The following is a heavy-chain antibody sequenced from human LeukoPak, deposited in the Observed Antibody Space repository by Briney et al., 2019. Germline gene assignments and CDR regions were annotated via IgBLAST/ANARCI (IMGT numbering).Heavy chain of an antibody. V-gene: IGHV3-21*01. CDR2: ISSSSSSI. Sequence: SGGSLRLSCAASGFTFSAYSMSWVRQAAGKGLEWVSYISSSSSSIHYADSVKGRFTISRDNAKESVYLQMNNLRVEDTAVYYCARAEIFQGIDYWGQGILVTVSS. D-gene: IGHD2-21*01. CDR1: GFTFSAYS. CDR3: ARAEIFQGIDY. J-gene: IGHJ4*02.